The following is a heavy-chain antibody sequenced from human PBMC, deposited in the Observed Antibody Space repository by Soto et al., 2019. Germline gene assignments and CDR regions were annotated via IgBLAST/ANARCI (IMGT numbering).Heavy chain of an antibody. CDR2: IYYTGSP. CDR3: AKYSRTEAEGFRLDY. Sequence: PSETLSLTCTVSGDSINNYYWSWIRQPPGKRLEWIGYIYYTGSPTYNPSLESRVTMSVDTSKNQFSLKMNSVNAADTAVYYCAKYSRTEAEGFRLDYWGRGSLVT. CDR1: GDSINNYY. D-gene: IGHD6-13*01. J-gene: IGHJ4*02. V-gene: IGHV4-59*01.